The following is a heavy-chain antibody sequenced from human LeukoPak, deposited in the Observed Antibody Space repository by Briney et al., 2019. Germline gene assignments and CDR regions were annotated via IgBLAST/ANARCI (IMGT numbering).Heavy chain of an antibody. Sequence: AGGSLRLSCAASGFTFSSYAMSWVRQAPGKGLEWVSAISGSGGSTYYADSVKGRFTISRDNSKNTLYLQMNSLRAEDTAVHYCAKYITMIVVVITGAFDYWGQGTLVTVSS. J-gene: IGHJ4*02. CDR1: GFTFSSYA. V-gene: IGHV3-23*01. CDR3: AKYITMIVVVITGAFDY. D-gene: IGHD3-22*01. CDR2: ISGSGGST.